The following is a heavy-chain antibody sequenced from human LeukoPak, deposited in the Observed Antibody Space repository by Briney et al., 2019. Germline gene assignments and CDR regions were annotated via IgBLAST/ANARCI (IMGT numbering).Heavy chain of an antibody. CDR3: ARDQGYSSGWYDY. J-gene: IGHJ4*02. CDR1: GFTFSSYE. D-gene: IGHD6-19*01. V-gene: IGHV3-21*01. CDR2: ISSSSSYI. Sequence: GGSLRLSCAASGFTFSSYEMNWVRQAPGKGLEWVSSISSSSSYIYYADSVKGRFTISRDNAKNSLYLQMNSLRAEDTAVYYCARDQGYSSGWYDYWGQGTLVTVSS.